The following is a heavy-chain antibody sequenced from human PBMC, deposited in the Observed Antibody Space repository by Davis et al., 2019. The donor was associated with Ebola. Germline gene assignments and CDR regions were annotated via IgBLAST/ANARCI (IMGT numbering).Heavy chain of an antibody. Sequence: ASVKVSCKASGYTFTSYGISWVRQAPGQGLEWMGWISAYNGNTKYSQKFQGRVTITRDTSASTAYMELSSLRSEDTAVYYCAREKVWFEALNYYYYYGMDVWGQGTTVTVSS. D-gene: IGHD3-10*01. V-gene: IGHV1-18*01. CDR2: ISAYNGNT. CDR3: AREKVWFEALNYYYYYGMDV. CDR1: GYTFTSYG. J-gene: IGHJ6*02.